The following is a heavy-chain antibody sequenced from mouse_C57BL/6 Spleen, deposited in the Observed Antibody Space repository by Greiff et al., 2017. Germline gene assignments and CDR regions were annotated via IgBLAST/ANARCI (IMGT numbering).Heavy chain of an antibody. CDR1: GFTFSDYG. CDR2: ISRGSSTI. J-gene: IGHJ4*01. D-gene: IGHD1-1*01. CDR3: ARDGSSSYYAMDY. V-gene: IGHV5-17*01. Sequence: EVMLVESGGGLVKPGGSLKLSCAASGFTFSDYGMHWVRQAPEQGLEWVAYISRGSSTIYYADTVKGRFTISRDNAKNTLFLQLTSLRSEDTAMYYCARDGSSSYYAMDYWGQGTSVTVSS.